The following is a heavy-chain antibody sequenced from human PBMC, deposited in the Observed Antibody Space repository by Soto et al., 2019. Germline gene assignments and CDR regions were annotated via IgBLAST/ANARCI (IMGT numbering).Heavy chain of an antibody. CDR1: GFTFSSYW. CDR2: IKQDGSEK. J-gene: IGHJ6*02. Sequence: EVQLVESGGGLVQPGGSLRLSCVASGFTFSSYWMSWVRQAPGKGLEWVANIKQDGSEKYYVDSVKDRFTISRDNAKNSLYLQMISLRAEDSAVYYSARVYPGSGWPYHYYGMDVWGQGTTVTVSS. V-gene: IGHV3-7*01. D-gene: IGHD6-19*01. CDR3: ARVYPGSGWPYHYYGMDV.